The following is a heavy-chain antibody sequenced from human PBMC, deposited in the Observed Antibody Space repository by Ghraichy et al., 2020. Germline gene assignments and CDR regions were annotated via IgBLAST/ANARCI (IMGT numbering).Heavy chain of an antibody. CDR2: VHYSGNT. V-gene: IGHV4-34*01. D-gene: IGHD3-16*01. CDR3: ARGPWGREGSYGVSYGMDV. Sequence: SQTLSLTCAVHGESFNGYYWTWIRQPPGKGLEWIGEVHYSGNTNYDPSLRSRVTISVDTSKKEFSLRLTAVTAADTALYYCARGPWGREGSYGVSYGMDVWGQGTTVPVAS. CDR1: GESFNGYY. J-gene: IGHJ6*02.